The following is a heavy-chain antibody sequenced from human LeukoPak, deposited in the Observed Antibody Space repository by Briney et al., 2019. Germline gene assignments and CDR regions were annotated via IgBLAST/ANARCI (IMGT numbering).Heavy chain of an antibody. CDR1: GFTFSSYW. CDR3: AKAARPTVTTTPFDY. D-gene: IGHD4-17*01. V-gene: IGHV3-13*01. Sequence: GGSLGLSCAASGFTFSSYWMNWVRQATGKGLEWVSAIGTAGDTYYPGSVKGRFTISRENAKNSLYLQMNSLRAEDTAVYYCAKAARPTVTTTPFDYWGQGTLVTVSS. CDR2: IGTAGDT. J-gene: IGHJ4*02.